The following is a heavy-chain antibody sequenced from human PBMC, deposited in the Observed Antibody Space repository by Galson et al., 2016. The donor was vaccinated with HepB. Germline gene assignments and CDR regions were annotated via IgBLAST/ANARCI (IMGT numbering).Heavy chain of an antibody. D-gene: IGHD7-27*01. CDR1: GDSVSTNSAA. V-gene: IGHV6-1*01. CDR3: ARAEANWDGGGDNWFDP. J-gene: IGHJ5*02. Sequence: CAISGDSVSTNSAAWNWIKQSPSGGLEWLGRTYYRSRWYNTYALSVKGRITINPVTSKNQISLQLSSVTPEDTAVYYCARAEANWDGGGDNWFDPWGQGTLVTVSS. CDR2: TYYRSRWYN.